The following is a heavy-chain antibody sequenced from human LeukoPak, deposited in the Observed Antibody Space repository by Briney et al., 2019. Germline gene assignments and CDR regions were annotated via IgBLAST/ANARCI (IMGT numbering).Heavy chain of an antibody. Sequence: PGGSLRLSCATSGFTFSSYWMHWVRQAPGKGLVWVSRTNSDGKTTRYADSAKGRFTISRDNAKNTLYLQMNSLRAEDTAVYYCAGGIRWLDYWGQGSLVTVSS. CDR1: GFTFSSYW. J-gene: IGHJ4*02. CDR2: TNSDGKTT. CDR3: AGGIRWLDY. V-gene: IGHV3-74*01. D-gene: IGHD4-23*01.